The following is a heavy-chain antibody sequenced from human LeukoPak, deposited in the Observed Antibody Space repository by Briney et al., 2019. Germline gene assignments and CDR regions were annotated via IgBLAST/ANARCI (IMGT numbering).Heavy chain of an antibody. Sequence: GSLRLSCAASGFPFIAYGMHWVRQAPGKGLEWVAVVAHDGTVKHHTDSVKGRFTISRDNSRNTLYLQMNSLRPEDTAMYYCARDVGHRSSYPDNWNYVPFDSWGQGTLVTVSS. CDR1: GFPFIAYG. J-gene: IGHJ4*02. CDR3: ARDVGHRSSYPDNWNYVPFDS. CDR2: VAHDGTVK. V-gene: IGHV3-30*03. D-gene: IGHD1-7*01.